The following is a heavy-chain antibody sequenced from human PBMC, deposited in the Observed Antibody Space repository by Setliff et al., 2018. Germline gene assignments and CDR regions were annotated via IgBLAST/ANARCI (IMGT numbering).Heavy chain of an antibody. V-gene: IGHV4-34*01. CDR3: RFWSGYYKNDY. CDR1: GVSLSDYY. D-gene: IGHD3-3*01. J-gene: IGHJ4*02. Sequence: PSETLSLTCTVYGVSLSDYYWGWVRQSPGKGLDWIGEINHSGNTNYDPSLEGRISISVDTSKRQFSLKLSSVTAADMAVYYCRFWSGYYKNDYWAQGTQVTVCS. CDR2: INHSGNT.